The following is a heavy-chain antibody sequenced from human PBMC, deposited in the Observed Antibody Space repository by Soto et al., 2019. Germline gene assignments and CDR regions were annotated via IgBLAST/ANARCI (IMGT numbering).Heavy chain of an antibody. CDR3: ARGPEQQLLPGDAFDI. J-gene: IGHJ3*02. CDR2: IKQDGSEK. CDR1: GFTFSSYW. V-gene: IGHV3-7*01. D-gene: IGHD6-13*01. Sequence: GGSLRLSCAASGFTFSSYWMSWVRQAPAKGLEWVANIKQDGSEKYYVDSVKGRFTISRDNAKNSLYLQMNSLRAEDTAVDYCARGPEQQLLPGDAFDIWGQGTMVTVSS.